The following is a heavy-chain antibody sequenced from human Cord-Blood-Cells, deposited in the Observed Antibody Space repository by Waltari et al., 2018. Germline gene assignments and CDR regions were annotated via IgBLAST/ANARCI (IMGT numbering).Heavy chain of an antibody. J-gene: IGHJ1*01. V-gene: IGHV1-2*02. D-gene: IGHD2-15*01. Sequence: QVQLVQSGAEVKKPGASVKVSCKASGYTFTGYYMHWLRQAPGQGLEWMGWINPNSNGTNYAQKFQGRVTMTRDTSISTAYMELSRLRSDDTAVYYCARVDYCSGGSCYYFQHWGQGTLVTVSS. CDR1: GYTFTGYY. CDR3: ARVDYCSGGSCYYFQH. CDR2: INPNSNGT.